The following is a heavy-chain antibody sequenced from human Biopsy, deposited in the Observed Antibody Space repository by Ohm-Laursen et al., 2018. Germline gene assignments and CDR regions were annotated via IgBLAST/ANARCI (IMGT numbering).Heavy chain of an antibody. CDR1: GYSFTSYW. D-gene: IGHD3-22*01. Sequence: WESLRISCKGSGYSFTSYWIGWVRRMPGKGLEWMGIIFPGDSDTKYSPSFQGQVTVSADMSLSTAHLQWTSLKASDTALYYCARQDDSSGYYTFDYWGQGTLVTVSS. CDR3: ARQDDSSGYYTFDY. V-gene: IGHV5-51*01. J-gene: IGHJ4*02. CDR2: IFPGDSDT.